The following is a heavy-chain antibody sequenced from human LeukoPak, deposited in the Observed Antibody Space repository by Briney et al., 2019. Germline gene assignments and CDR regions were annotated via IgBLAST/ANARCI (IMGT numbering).Heavy chain of an antibody. Sequence: AGGSLRLSCAASGFTVSTNYMNWVRQAPGKGLEWVAVLSYDGSNTYYADSVKGRFTISRDNSKNTLYLQMNSLRPEDTAVYYCAKDQGGAAALFWFDPWGQGTLVTVSS. CDR1: GFTVSTNY. V-gene: IGHV3-30*18. J-gene: IGHJ5*02. CDR3: AKDQGGAAALFWFDP. D-gene: IGHD6-13*01. CDR2: LSYDGSNT.